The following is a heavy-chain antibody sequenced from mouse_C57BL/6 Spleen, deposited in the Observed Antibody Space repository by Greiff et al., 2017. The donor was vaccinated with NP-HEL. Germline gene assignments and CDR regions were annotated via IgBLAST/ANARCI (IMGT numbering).Heavy chain of an antibody. J-gene: IGHJ1*03. D-gene: IGHD1-1*01. V-gene: IGHV5-16*01. Sequence: EVKLMESEGGLVQPGSSMKLSCTASGFTFSDYYMAWVRQVPEKGLEWVANINYDGSSTYYLDSLKSRFIISRDNAKNILYLQMSSLKSEDTATYYCAGEWVTTVRYFDVWGTGTTVTVSS. CDR2: INYDGSST. CDR1: GFTFSDYY. CDR3: AGEWVTTVRYFDV.